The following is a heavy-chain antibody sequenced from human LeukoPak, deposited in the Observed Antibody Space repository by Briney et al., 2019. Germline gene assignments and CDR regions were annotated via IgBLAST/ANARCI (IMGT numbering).Heavy chain of an antibody. Sequence: GGSLRLSCAASGFTFSNAWMSWVRQAPGKGLEWVGRIKSKTDGGTTDYAAPVKGRFTISRDDSKNTLYLQMNSLKTEDTAVYYCTTRLADQIQLWLEFDYWGQGTLVTVSS. CDR1: GFTFSNAW. CDR3: TTRLADQIQLWLEFDY. D-gene: IGHD5-18*01. V-gene: IGHV3-15*01. CDR2: IKSKTDGGTT. J-gene: IGHJ4*02.